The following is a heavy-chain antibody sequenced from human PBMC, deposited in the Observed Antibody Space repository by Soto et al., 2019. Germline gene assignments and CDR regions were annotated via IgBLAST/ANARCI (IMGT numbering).Heavy chain of an antibody. CDR2: IWYDGSYT. V-gene: IGHV3-33*06. CDR3: AKAVYYGSGSYLPFDR. CDR1: GFSFSRYG. Sequence: GGSLRLSCAASGFSFSRYGMHWVRQAPGKGLEWVAVIWYDGSYTNYADSVKGRFTISRDNSKSRLYLQMNSLRVEDTAAYYCAKAVYYGSGSYLPFDRWGQGTLVTVSS. D-gene: IGHD3-10*01. J-gene: IGHJ5*02.